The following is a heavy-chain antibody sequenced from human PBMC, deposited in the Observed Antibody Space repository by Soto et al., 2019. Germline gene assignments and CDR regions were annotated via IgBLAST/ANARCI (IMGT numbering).Heavy chain of an antibody. CDR3: AKAATVVTLYYFDY. J-gene: IGHJ4*02. CDR2: ITDSGGST. CDR1: GFTFNNYG. V-gene: IGHV3-23*01. Sequence: GGSLRLSCAASGFTFNNYGMSWVRQAPGKGLEWVSAITDSGGSTYYADSVKGRFTISRDNSKNTVYLQMNSLRAEDTAVYYCAKAATVVTLYYFDYWGQGALVTVSS. D-gene: IGHD4-17*01.